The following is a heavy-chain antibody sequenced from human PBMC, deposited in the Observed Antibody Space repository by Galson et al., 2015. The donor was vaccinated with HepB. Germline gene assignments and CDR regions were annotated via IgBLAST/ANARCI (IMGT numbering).Heavy chain of an antibody. D-gene: IGHD6-19*01. CDR2: INPDSGAT. J-gene: IGHJ6*02. Sequence: SVKVSCKASGYSSSAYYMHWVRQAPGQGLEWMGWINPDSGATRYSQKFQGRVTMTKDTSISTAYMEVTRLRSDDTAVYYCARPTAVAEDFFYAMDVWGQGTAVTVSS. CDR1: GYSSSAYY. CDR3: ARPTAVAEDFFYAMDV. V-gene: IGHV1-2*02.